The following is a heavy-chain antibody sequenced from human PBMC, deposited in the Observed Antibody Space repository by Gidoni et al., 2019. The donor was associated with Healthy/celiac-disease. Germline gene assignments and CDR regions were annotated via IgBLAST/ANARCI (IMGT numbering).Heavy chain of an antibody. CDR2: ISSSGSTI. J-gene: IGHJ5*02. D-gene: IGHD6-19*01. CDR3: ARVAGVAGTWFDP. Sequence: QVQLVESGVGLVNPGGSLRLPCAAPGFTFSDYYMSWIRQAPGKGLGWVSYISSSGSTIYYADSVKGRFTISRDNAKNSLYLQMNSLRAEDTAVYYCARVAGVAGTWFDPWGQGTLVTVSS. V-gene: IGHV3-11*01. CDR1: GFTFSDYY.